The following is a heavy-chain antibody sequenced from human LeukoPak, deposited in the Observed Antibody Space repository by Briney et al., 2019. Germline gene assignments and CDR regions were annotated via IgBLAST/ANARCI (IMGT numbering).Heavy chain of an antibody. D-gene: IGHD5-12*01. CDR3: ARVQYSGYDSVWFDP. J-gene: IGHJ5*02. CDR2: IYYSGST. CDR1: GGSISSYY. V-gene: IGHV4-59*12. Sequence: SETLSLTCTVSGGSISSYYWSWIRQPPGKGLEWIGYIYYSGSTNYNPSLKSRVTMSVDTSKNQFSLKLSSVTAADTAVYYCARVQYSGYDSVWFDPWGQGTLVTVSS.